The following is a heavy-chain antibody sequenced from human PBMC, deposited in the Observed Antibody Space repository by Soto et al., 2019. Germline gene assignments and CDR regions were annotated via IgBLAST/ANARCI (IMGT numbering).Heavy chain of an antibody. J-gene: IGHJ3*02. D-gene: IGHD3-3*02. V-gene: IGHV1-3*01. CDR1: GYTFSAYT. CDR3: ARDTETLGPRANDALES. CDR2: INAGSGNT. Sequence: DSVQVSCKATGYTFSAYTMNWVRQAPGQSLEWMGWINAGSGNTKYSQNFQGRVSITRDTSASTVYMELTGLTSEDTAVYYCARDTETLGPRANDALESWGKGKMVRVSS.